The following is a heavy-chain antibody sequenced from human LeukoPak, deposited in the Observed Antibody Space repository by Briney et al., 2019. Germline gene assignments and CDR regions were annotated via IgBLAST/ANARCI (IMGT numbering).Heavy chain of an antibody. CDR1: GFTFSSYW. CDR2: ISSSGGTI. Sequence: PGGSLRLSCAASGFTFSSYWMNWVRQAPGKGLEWVSYISSSGGTISYADSVKGRFTISRDNAKNSLYLQMNSLRADDTAVYYCARGPRAFDPWGQGTLVTVSS. J-gene: IGHJ5*02. CDR3: ARGPRAFDP. V-gene: IGHV3-48*04.